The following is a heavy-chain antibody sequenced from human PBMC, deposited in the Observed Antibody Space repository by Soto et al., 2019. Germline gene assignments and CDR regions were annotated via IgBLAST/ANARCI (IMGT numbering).Heavy chain of an antibody. J-gene: IGHJ4*02. Sequence: GGSLRLSCAASGFTFDDYTMHWVRQAPGKGLEWVSLISWDGGSTYYADSVKGRFTISRDNSKNSLYLQMNSLRTEDTALYYCAQGVGDIVDKYFDYWGQGTLVTVSS. V-gene: IGHV3-43*01. CDR2: ISWDGGST. CDR3: AQGVGDIVDKYFDY. CDR1: GFTFDDYT. D-gene: IGHD3-16*02.